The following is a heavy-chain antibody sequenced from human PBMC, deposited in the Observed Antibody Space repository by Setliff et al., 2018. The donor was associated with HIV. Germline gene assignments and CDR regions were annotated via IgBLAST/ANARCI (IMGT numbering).Heavy chain of an antibody. J-gene: IGHJ4*02. CDR2: ISYSGST. CDR3: ARGPTRFYFDY. Sequence: SETLSLTCTVSGGSISSGSHFWGWIRQPAGKGLEWIGYISYSGSTNYNPSLKSRVTILVDTSKNHFSLKLTSVTAADTAVYYCARGPTRFYFDYWGQGTLVTVSS. V-gene: IGHV4-61*10. D-gene: IGHD1-1*01. CDR1: GGSISSGSHF.